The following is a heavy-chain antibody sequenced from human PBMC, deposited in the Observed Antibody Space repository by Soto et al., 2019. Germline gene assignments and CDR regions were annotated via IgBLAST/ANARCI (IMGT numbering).Heavy chain of an antibody. CDR3: ARGYPDTAVVHLYYFDY. J-gene: IGHJ4*02. CDR2: TYYRSKWYN. CDR1: GDSVSSNSAA. D-gene: IGHD5-18*01. Sequence: SQTLSLTCVISGDSVSSNSAAWNWIRQSPSRGLEWLGRTYYRSKWYNDYAVSVKSRITINPVTSKNQFSLQLNSVTPEDTAVYYCARGYPDTAVVHLYYFDYWGQGTLVTVS. V-gene: IGHV6-1*01.